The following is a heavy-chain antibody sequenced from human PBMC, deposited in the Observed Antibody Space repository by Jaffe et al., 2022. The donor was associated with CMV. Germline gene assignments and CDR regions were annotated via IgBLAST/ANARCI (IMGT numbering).Heavy chain of an antibody. D-gene: IGHD3-10*01. V-gene: IGHV1-46*01. J-gene: IGHJ4*02. CDR1: GYTFTSYY. CDR2: INPSGGST. Sequence: QVQLVQSGAEVKKPGASVKVSCKASGYTFTSYYMHWVRQAPGQGLEWMGIINPSGGSTSYAQKFQGRVTMTRDTSTSTVYMELSSLRSEDTAVYYCARDLRGGSGSDEPVDYWGQGTLVTVSS. CDR3: ARDLRGGSGSDEPVDY.